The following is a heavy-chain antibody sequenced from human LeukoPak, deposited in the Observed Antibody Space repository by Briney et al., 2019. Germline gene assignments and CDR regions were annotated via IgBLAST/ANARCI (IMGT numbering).Heavy chain of an antibody. V-gene: IGHV4-4*09. CDR1: GGSISDYY. CDR3: ARLGLSQPLSDNWFDP. CDR2: IYPSGST. J-gene: IGHJ5*02. Sequence: SETLSLTCTVSGGSISDYYWNWIRQPPGKGLEWIGYIYPSGSTHSNPSLRSRVNTSVDMSKNQFSLKLSSVTAADTAVYFCARLGLSQPLSDNWFDPWGQGTLVTVSS. D-gene: IGHD3/OR15-3a*01.